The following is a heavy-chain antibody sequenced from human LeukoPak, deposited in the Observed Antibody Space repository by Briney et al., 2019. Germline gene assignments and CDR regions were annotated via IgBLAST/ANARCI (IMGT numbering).Heavy chain of an antibody. D-gene: IGHD3-9*01. Sequence: SETLSLTCAVSGGSFSGYYWSWIRQPPGKGLEWIGEINHSGRTNYNPSLKSRVTISVDTSKNQFSLKLSSVTAADTAVYYCARGRRYFDWLLFPRNWFDPWGQGTLVTVSS. CDR3: ARGRRYFDWLLFPRNWFDP. V-gene: IGHV4-34*01. CDR2: INHSGRT. J-gene: IGHJ5*02. CDR1: GGSFSGYY.